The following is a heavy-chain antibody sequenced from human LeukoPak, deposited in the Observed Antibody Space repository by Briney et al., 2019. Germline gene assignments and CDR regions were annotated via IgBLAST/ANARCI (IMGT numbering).Heavy chain of an antibody. V-gene: IGHV3-30*02. CDR3: VRDWGYYGWGSYIFYY. CDR2: IRYSGSRK. J-gene: IGHJ4*02. D-gene: IGHD3-10*01. Sequence: GRSLCLSCVTSGFVFDNYCMDWVRQAPGWGLEWVAFIRYSGSRKYYTDSVRGRFTLSRDIPRNTLYLKMNSLRTDDMAVYYCVRDWGYYGWGSYIFYYWGQGTLVTVSS. CDR1: GFVFDNYC.